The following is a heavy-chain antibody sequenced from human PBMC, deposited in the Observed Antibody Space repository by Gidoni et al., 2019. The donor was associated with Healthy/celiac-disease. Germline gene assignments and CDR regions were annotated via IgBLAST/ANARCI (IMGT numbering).Heavy chain of an antibody. CDR2: INTNTGNP. D-gene: IGHD3-10*01. Sequence: QVQLVQSGSEVKKPGASVQVSCKASGYTLTSYARNWVRQAPGQGLGWMGWINTNTGNPTYAQGFTGRFVFSLDTSVRTAYLQISSLKAEDTAVYYCAREASNYGSGSYPGAAGVDYWGQGTLVTVSS. J-gene: IGHJ4*02. CDR3: AREASNYGSGSYPGAAGVDY. CDR1: GYTLTSYA. V-gene: IGHV7-4-1*02.